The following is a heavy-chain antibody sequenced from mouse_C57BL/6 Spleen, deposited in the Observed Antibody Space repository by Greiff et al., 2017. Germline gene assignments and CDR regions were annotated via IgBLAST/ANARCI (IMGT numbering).Heavy chain of an antibody. Sequence: EVKLMESGAELVRPGASVKLSCTASGFNIKDDYMHWVKQRPEQGLEWIGWIDPENGDTEYASKFQGKATITADTSSNTAYLQRSSLTSEDTAVYYCTTDYGSSSYFDYWGQGTTLTVSS. CDR1: GFNIKDDY. CDR2: IDPENGDT. J-gene: IGHJ2*01. CDR3: TTDYGSSSYFDY. V-gene: IGHV14-4*01. D-gene: IGHD1-1*01.